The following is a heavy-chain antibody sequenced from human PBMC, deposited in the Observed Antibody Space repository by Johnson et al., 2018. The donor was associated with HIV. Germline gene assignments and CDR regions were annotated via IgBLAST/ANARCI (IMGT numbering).Heavy chain of an antibody. CDR2: IRYDGSNK. CDR1: GFTFSSYG. J-gene: IGHJ3*02. D-gene: IGHD3-10*01. CDR3: ARDTHGEGAFDI. V-gene: IGHV3-33*08. Sequence: QVQLVESGGGVVQPGRSLRLSCAASGFTFSSYGMHWVRQAPGKGLEWVAFIRYDGSNKYYADSVKGRFTISRDNSKNTLYLQMNSLRAGDTAVYYCARDTHGEGAFDIWGQGTMVTVSS.